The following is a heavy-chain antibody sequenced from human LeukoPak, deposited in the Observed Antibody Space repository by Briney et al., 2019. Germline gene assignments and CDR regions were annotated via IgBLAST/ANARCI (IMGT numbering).Heavy chain of an antibody. CDR3: ALGNYYDSTGGSAFDI. J-gene: IGHJ3*02. CDR1: GFTVSSNY. CDR2: IYSGGST. V-gene: IGHV3-66*01. D-gene: IGHD3-22*01. Sequence: GGSLRLSCAASGFTVSSNYISWVRQAPGKGLEWVSVIYSGGSTYYADSVKGRFTISRDNSKNTLYLQMNSLRAEDTAVYYCALGNYYDSTGGSAFDIWGQGTMVTVSS.